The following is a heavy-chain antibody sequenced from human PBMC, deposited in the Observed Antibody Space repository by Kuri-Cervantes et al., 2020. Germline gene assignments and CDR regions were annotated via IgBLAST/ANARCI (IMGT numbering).Heavy chain of an antibody. CDR1: GGTFVNYA. D-gene: IGHD6-13*01. Sequence: SVKVSCKASGGTFVNYAISWVRQAPGQGFEWMGGIIPIFGTTNCTQKFQGRVTITTDESTSTAYMELSSLRSEDTAVYYCASRHIVYSSSWAPSYYYMDVWGKGTTVTVSS. CDR3: ASRHIVYSSSWAPSYYYMDV. CDR2: IIPIFGTT. V-gene: IGHV1-69*05. J-gene: IGHJ6*03.